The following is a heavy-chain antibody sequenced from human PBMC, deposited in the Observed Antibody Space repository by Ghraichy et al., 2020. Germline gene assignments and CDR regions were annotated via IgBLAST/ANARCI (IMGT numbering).Heavy chain of an antibody. V-gene: IGHV3-43D*04. CDR3: TTGEPTYPNANTGFFED. CDR2: ISWNGGNT. CDR1: GFNFGEYA. D-gene: IGHD5-12*01. J-gene: IGHJ4*02. Sequence: GGSMRLSCAASGFNFGEYAMHWVRHVPGKGLEWLSLISWNGGNTYYTASVKSRFTTSRDNSKNSLHLQMNSLRPDDTAVYYCTTGEPTYPNANTGFFEDWGQGTLVTVSS.